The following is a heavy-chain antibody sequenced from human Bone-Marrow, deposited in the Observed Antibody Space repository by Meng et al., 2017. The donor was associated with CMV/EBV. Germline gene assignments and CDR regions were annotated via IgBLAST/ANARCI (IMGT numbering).Heavy chain of an antibody. D-gene: IGHD2-2*01. Sequence: GGSLRLSCAASGFTFSSYAMHWVRQAPGKGLEWVANIKQDGSEKYYVDSVKGRFTISRDNAKNSLYLQMNSLRAEDTAVYYCARDPLYCSSTSCYLWHAFDIWGQGTMVTVSS. CDR1: GFTFSSYA. CDR2: IKQDGSEK. CDR3: ARDPLYCSSTSCYLWHAFDI. V-gene: IGHV3-7*01. J-gene: IGHJ3*02.